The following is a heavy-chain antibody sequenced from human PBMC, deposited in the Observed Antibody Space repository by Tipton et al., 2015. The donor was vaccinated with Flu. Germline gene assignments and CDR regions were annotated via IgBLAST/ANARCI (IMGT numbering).Heavy chain of an antibody. CDR2: IYYNGHI. V-gene: IGHV4-39*07. J-gene: IGHJ5*02. Sequence: TLSLTCIVPGGSVRSSTYYWGYIRQPPGKGLEWIGSIYYNGHIYYNPSLKSRVTISVDTSKDQFSLNLSSVTAADTAVYYCARACGSGGNRWFDPWGQGALVTVSS. D-gene: IGHD2-15*01. CDR3: ARACGSGGNRWFDP. CDR1: GGSVRSSTYY.